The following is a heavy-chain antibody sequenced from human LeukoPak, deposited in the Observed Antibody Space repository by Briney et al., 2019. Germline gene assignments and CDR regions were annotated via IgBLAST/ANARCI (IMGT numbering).Heavy chain of an antibody. CDR2: IYTSGST. D-gene: IGHD3-10*01. J-gene: IGHJ4*02. Sequence: SETLSLTCTVSGGSISSYYWSWIRQPAGKGLEWIGRIYTSGSTNYNPSLKSRVTISVDTSKNQFSLKLSSVTAADTAVYYCARRRITMVRGSRFDYWGQGTLVTVSS. CDR1: GGSISSYY. CDR3: ARRRITMVRGSRFDY. V-gene: IGHV4-4*07.